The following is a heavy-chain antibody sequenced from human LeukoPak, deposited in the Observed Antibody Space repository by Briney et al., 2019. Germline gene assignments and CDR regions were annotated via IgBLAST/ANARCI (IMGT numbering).Heavy chain of an antibody. D-gene: IGHD1-26*01. J-gene: IGHJ4*02. CDR1: GFTFSSYS. V-gene: IGHV3-73*01. CDR3: TRLEGATPH. Sequence: PGGSLRLSCAASGFTFSSYSMNWVRQASGKGLEWVGRIRSKANSYATAYAASVKGRFTISRDDSKNTAYLQMNSLKTEDTAVYYCTRLEGATPHWGQGTLVTVSS. CDR2: IRSKANSYAT.